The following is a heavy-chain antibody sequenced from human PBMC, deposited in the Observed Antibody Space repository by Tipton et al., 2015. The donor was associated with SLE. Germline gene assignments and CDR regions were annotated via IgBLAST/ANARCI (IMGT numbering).Heavy chain of an antibody. D-gene: IGHD2-15*01. CDR2: ISYSGST. J-gene: IGHJ4*02. V-gene: IGHV4-39*07. CDR3: ARRRWSDY. Sequence: TLSLTCTVSGGSISSGDYYWGWIRQPPGKGLEWIGSISYSGSTFYNPSLKSRVTISVDTSKNQFSLKLSSVTAADTAVYYCARRRWSDYWGQGTLVTVSS. CDR1: GGSISSGDYY.